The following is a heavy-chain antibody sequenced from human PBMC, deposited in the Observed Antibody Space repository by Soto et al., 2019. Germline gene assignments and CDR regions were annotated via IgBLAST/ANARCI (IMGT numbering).Heavy chain of an antibody. Sequence: SETLSLTCAVYGGSFSGYYWSWIRQPPGKGLEWIGEINHSGSTNYNPSLKSRVTISVDTSKNQFSLKLSSVTAADTAVYYCARDYYNWNGYYMDVWGKGTTVTVSS. J-gene: IGHJ6*03. CDR3: ARDYYNWNGYYMDV. CDR2: INHSGST. D-gene: IGHD1-20*01. V-gene: IGHV4-34*01. CDR1: GGSFSGYY.